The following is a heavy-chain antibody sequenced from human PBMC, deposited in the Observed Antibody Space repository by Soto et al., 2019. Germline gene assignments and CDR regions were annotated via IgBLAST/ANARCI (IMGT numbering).Heavy chain of an antibody. V-gene: IGHV4-39*01. Sequence: HLQLQESGPGLVKPSETLSLTCTVSGGSISSSTYYWGWIRQPPGKGLEWIANIYYSGSTYYNPSLKSRVTISVDTSKSQFSLKLNSVTAADTAVYYCARSNSGYYKWFDPWGQGTLVTVSS. D-gene: IGHD3-22*01. CDR2: IYYSGST. CDR3: ARSNSGYYKWFDP. J-gene: IGHJ5*02. CDR1: GGSISSSTYY.